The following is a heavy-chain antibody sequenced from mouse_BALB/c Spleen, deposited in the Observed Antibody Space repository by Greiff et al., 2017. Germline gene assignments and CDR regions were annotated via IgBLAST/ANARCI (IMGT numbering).Heavy chain of an antibody. D-gene: IGHD2-10*01. J-gene: IGHJ4*01. V-gene: IGHV5-6-5*01. CDR2: ISSGGST. CDR1: GFTFSSYA. CDR3: ARAAYYGNYDAMDY. Sequence: EVKLMESGGGLVKPGGSLKLSCAASGFTFSSYAMSWVRQTPEKRLEWVASISSGGSTYYPDSVKGRFTISRDNARNILYLQMSSLRSEDTAMYYCARAAYYGNYDAMDYWGQGTSVTVSS.